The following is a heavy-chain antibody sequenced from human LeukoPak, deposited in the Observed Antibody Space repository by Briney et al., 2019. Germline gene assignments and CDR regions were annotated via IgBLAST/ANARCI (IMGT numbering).Heavy chain of an antibody. CDR1: GYSFTSYW. CDR3: ARQLYYDILTGYHSDY. V-gene: IGHV5-51*01. D-gene: IGHD3-9*01. Sequence: GESLKISCKGSGYSFTSYWIGWVRQMPGKGLEWMGIIYPGDSDTRYSPSFQGQVTISADKSISTAYLQWSSLKASDTAMYYCARQLYYDILTGYHSDYWGQGTLVTVSS. CDR2: IYPGDSDT. J-gene: IGHJ4*02.